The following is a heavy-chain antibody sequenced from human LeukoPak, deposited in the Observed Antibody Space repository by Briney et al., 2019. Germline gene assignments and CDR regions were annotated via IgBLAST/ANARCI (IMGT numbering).Heavy chain of an antibody. Sequence: PSETLSLTCTVSGGSISSSSYYWGWIRQPPGKGLEWIGSIYYSGSTYYNPSLKSRVTISVDTSKNQFSLKLSSVTAADTAVYYCARGILTFDSPFDYWGQGTLVTVSS. V-gene: IGHV4-39*07. CDR2: IYYSGST. CDR1: GGSISSSSYY. J-gene: IGHJ4*02. D-gene: IGHD2/OR15-2a*01. CDR3: ARGILTFDSPFDY.